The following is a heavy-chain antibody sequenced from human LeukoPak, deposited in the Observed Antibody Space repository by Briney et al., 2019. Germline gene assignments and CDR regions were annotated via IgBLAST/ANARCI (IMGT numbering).Heavy chain of an antibody. CDR3: AGNSSSWYWFDP. D-gene: IGHD6-13*01. Sequence: PSETLSLTCAVYGGSFSGYYWSWIRQPPGKGLEWIGEINHSGSTNYNPSPKSRVTISVDTSKNQFSLKLSSVTAADTAVYYCAGNSSSWYWFDPWGQGTLVTVSS. CDR2: INHSGST. J-gene: IGHJ5*02. CDR1: GGSFSGYY. V-gene: IGHV4-34*01.